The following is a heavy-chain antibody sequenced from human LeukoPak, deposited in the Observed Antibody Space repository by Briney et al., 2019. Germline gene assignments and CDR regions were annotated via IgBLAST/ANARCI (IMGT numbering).Heavy chain of an antibody. CDR1: GYIFTTYY. J-gene: IGHJ4*02. CDR3: ARVGVTAATADY. CDR2: INSRGGST. D-gene: IGHD6-25*01. V-gene: IGHV1-46*01. Sequence: GASVKVSCKASGYIFTTYYMHWMRQAPGQGPEWMGIINSRGGSTDYAQKFQDRVTMTSDTSTSTVYMELNSLRSEDTAVYFCARVGVTAATADYWGQGTLVTVS.